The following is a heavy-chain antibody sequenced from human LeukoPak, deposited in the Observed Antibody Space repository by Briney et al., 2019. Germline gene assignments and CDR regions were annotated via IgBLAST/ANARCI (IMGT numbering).Heavy chain of an antibody. Sequence: GGSLTLSCPASGFTLSSNYMSWVRPAPGKGLEWVSLTYGGGSTYYADSVMGRFTISRHNSKNTLYLQMNSLRPEDTAVYDCARDGVGGFDYWGQGTLVTVSS. J-gene: IGHJ4*02. CDR3: ARDGVGGFDY. CDR2: TYGGGST. V-gene: IGHV3-53*04. CDR1: GFTLSSNY. D-gene: IGHD1-26*01.